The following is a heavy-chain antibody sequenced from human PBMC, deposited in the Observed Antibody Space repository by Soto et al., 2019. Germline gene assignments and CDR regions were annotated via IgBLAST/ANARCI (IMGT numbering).Heavy chain of an antibody. V-gene: IGHV3-21*01. CDR1: GFTFSSYS. CDR2: ISDTSSTYI. J-gene: IGHJ4*02. Sequence: EVQLVESGGGLVKPGGSLKLSCAVSGFTFSSYSMNWVRQAPGKGLEWVASISDTSSTYIYYADSVKGRFTISRDKATNSLYLQKNSLRAEDAAVYYCARAHSVTCLIDFWGQGTLVTVSS. CDR3: ARAHSVTCLIDF. D-gene: IGHD1-26*01.